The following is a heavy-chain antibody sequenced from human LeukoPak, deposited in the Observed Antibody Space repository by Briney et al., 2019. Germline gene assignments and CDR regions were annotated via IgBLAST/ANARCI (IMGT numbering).Heavy chain of an antibody. D-gene: IGHD5-24*01. Sequence: GGSLRLSCAPSGFTLSSYVMSCVRQAPREGLEWVSRITGSGGGTYYADSVKGRLTVSRDNPKNTLYLQMNSLRVEDTAVYYCARLRWTQMYFFDSWGQGALVTVSS. J-gene: IGHJ4*02. CDR3: ARLRWTQMYFFDS. CDR1: GFTLSSYV. V-gene: IGHV3-23*01. CDR2: ITGSGGGT.